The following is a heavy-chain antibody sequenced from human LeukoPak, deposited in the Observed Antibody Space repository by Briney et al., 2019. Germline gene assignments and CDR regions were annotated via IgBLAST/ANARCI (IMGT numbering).Heavy chain of an antibody. CDR1: GGTFSSYA. J-gene: IGHJ6*04. CDR2: IIPIFGTA. Sequence: SVKVSCKASGGTFSSYAISWVRQAPGQGLEWMGGIIPIFGTAHYAQKFQGRVTITADKSTSTAYMELSSLRSEDTAGYYCARSMVRGEGYYYYGMDVWGKGTTVTVSS. V-gene: IGHV1-69*06. D-gene: IGHD3-10*01. CDR3: ARSMVRGEGYYYYGMDV.